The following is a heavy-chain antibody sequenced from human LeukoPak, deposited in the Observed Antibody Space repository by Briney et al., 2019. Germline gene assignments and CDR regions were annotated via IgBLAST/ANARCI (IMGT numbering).Heavy chain of an antibody. Sequence: SETLSLTCAVYGGSFSGYYWSWIRQPPGKGLEWIGEINHSGSTNYNPSLKSRVTISVDTSKNQFSPKLSSVTAADTAVYYCASASSYDILTGYNDAFDIWGQGTMVTVSS. CDR2: INHSGST. J-gene: IGHJ3*02. V-gene: IGHV4-34*01. D-gene: IGHD3-9*01. CDR1: GGSFSGYY. CDR3: ASASSYDILTGYNDAFDI.